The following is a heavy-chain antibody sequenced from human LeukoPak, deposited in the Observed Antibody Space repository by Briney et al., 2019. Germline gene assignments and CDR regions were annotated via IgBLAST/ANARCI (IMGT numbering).Heavy chain of an antibody. D-gene: IGHD3-22*01. J-gene: IGHJ4*02. Sequence: PSETLSLTCTVSGGSISSGGYYWSWIRQHPGKGLEWIGYIYYSGSTNYNPSLKSRVTISVDTSKNQFSLKLSSVTAADTAVYYCARGPYYYDSSGPDLYFDYWGQGTLVTVSS. CDR1: GGSISSGGYY. CDR3: ARGPYYYDSSGPDLYFDY. V-gene: IGHV4-31*03. CDR2: IYYSGST.